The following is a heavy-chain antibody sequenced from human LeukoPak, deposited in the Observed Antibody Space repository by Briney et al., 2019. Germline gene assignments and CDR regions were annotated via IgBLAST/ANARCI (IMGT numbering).Heavy chain of an antibody. J-gene: IGHJ5*02. CDR2: IYYSGST. D-gene: IGHD6-13*01. CDR3: ARPGYSSSWYVL. CDR1: GGSISSYY. V-gene: IGHV4-59*01. Sequence: SETLSLTCTVSGGSISSYYWSWIRQPPGKGLEWIGYIYYSGSTNYNPSLKSRVTISVDTSKNQFSLKLSSVTAADTAVYYCARPGYSSSWYVLWGQGTLVTVSS.